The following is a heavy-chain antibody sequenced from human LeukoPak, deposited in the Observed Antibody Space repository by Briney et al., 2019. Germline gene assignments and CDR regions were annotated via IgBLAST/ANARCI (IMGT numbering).Heavy chain of an antibody. CDR1: GYTFTSYG. D-gene: IGHD5-12*01. V-gene: IGHV1-18*01. Sequence: ASVKVSCKASGYTFTSYGISWVRQAPGQGLEWMGWISAYNGNTNYAQKLQGRVAMTTDTSTSTAYMELRSLRSDDTAVYYCARGSGYGGDYYGMDVWGQGTTVTVSS. J-gene: IGHJ6*02. CDR3: ARGSGYGGDYYGMDV. CDR2: ISAYNGNT.